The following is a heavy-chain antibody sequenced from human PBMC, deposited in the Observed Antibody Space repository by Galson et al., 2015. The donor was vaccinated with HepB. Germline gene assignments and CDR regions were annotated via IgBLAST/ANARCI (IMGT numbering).Heavy chain of an antibody. CDR2: ISDSGRRT. V-gene: IGHV3-11*04. CDR1: GFTFSDYY. D-gene: IGHD4-17*01. Sequence: SLRLSCAASGFTFSDYYMSWIRQAPGKGLEWVSYISDSGRRTYYADSVKGRFTISRDNAKNSLYLQMNSLRAEDTAVYYCARDVPPYGDIDYWGQGTLVTVSS. CDR3: ARDVPPYGDIDY. J-gene: IGHJ4*02.